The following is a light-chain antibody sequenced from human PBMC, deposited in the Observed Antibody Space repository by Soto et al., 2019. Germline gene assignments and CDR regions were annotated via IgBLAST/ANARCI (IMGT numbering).Light chain of an antibody. CDR1: SSSIGTNY. V-gene: IGLV1-47*01. CDR2: KNN. CDR3: ASWDASLSGYV. J-gene: IGLJ1*01. Sequence: QSVLTQPPSASGTPGQRVTISCSGSSSSIGTNYVYWYQQLPGTAPKLLIYKNNQRPSGVPDRFSGSKSGTSASLAISGLRSEDEADYHCASWDASLSGYVFGTGTKVTVL.